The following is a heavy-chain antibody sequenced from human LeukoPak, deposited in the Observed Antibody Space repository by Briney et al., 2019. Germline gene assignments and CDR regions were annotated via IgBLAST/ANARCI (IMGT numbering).Heavy chain of an antibody. Sequence: GGSLRLSCAASGFTVSSNYMSWVRQAPGKGLECVSVIHSGGSTYYADSVKGRFSISRDNSKNTLYLQMNSLRAEDTAVYYCARGRVYSSGRRSRYYFDYWGQGTLVTVSS. CDR1: GFTVSSNY. J-gene: IGHJ4*02. V-gene: IGHV3-66*01. D-gene: IGHD6-19*01. CDR2: IHSGGST. CDR3: ARGRVYSSGRRSRYYFDY.